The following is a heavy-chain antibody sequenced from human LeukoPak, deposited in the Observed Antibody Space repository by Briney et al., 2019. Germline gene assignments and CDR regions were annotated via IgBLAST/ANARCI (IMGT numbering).Heavy chain of an antibody. CDR3: ARGAALGIAARRVLDY. V-gene: IGHV4-59*08. J-gene: IGHJ4*02. Sequence: PSETLSLTCTVSGGSIRPYYWSWVRQPPGKGLEWIGYIYYSGSNNYNPSLKSRVTISVDTSKNQFSLRLSSVTASDTAVYYCARGAALGIAARRVLDYWGQGALVTVSS. CDR2: IYYSGSN. D-gene: IGHD6-6*01. CDR1: GGSIRPYY.